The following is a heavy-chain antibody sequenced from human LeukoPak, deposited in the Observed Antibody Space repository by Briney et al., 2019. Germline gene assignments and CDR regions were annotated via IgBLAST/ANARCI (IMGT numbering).Heavy chain of an antibody. CDR3: ARDVTYHGGDWFDP. J-gene: IGHJ5*02. D-gene: IGHD4-23*01. V-gene: IGHV3-48*04. Sequence: GGSLRLSCAASEFTFSSYSMSWVRQAPGKGLEWVSYFSSTASSIYYADSVKGRFTISRDNAKNSLYLQMNSLRAEDTAVYYCARDVTYHGGDWFDPWGQGTLVTVSS. CDR1: EFTFSSYS. CDR2: FSSTASSI.